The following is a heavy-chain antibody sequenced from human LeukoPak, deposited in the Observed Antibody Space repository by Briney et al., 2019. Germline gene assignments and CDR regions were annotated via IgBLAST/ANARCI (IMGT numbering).Heavy chain of an antibody. V-gene: IGHV3-21*01. CDR1: GFTFSSYS. CDR2: ISSSSSYV. CDR3: TRAVAGDFDY. J-gene: IGHJ4*02. D-gene: IGHD6-19*01. Sequence: GGSLRLSCAASGFTFSSYSMNWVRQAPGKGLEWVSSISSSSSYVYYADSVKGRFTISRDNAKNSLYLQMNSLRAEDTAVYYCTRAVAGDFDYWGQGTLVTVSS.